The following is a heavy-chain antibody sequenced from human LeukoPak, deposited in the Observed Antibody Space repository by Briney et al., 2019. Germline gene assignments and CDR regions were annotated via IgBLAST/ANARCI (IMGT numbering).Heavy chain of an antibody. CDR2: ISSSSSYI. Sequence: GGSLRLSCVASGFDFNYYDMNWVRQAPGKGLEWVSSISSSSSYIYFADATNGRFTISRDNANSSVFLQMNSLRPEDAAVYYCARRGGLSSGRGFDHWGQGTLVTVSS. CDR3: ARRGGLSSGRGFDH. D-gene: IGHD3-16*01. V-gene: IGHV3-21*01. J-gene: IGHJ4*02. CDR1: GFDFNYYD.